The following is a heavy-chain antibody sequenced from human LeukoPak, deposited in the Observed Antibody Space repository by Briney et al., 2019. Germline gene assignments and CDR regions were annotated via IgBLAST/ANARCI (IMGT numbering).Heavy chain of an antibody. Sequence: PSETLSLTCSVSGDSISTYHWNWIRKTPGKGLEWIGYMQSTGNSNYNPSLKSRVNIFVDTSKNQFVLNLRSVTAAGTAVYYCARDKRHSYGRYFDPWGQGMLVTVSS. CDR3: ARDKRHSYGRYFDP. J-gene: IGHJ4*02. CDR2: MQSTGNS. D-gene: IGHD5-18*01. CDR1: GDSISTYH. V-gene: IGHV4-59*01.